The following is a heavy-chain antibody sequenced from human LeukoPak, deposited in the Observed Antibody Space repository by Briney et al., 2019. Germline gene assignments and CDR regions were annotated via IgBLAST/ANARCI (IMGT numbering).Heavy chain of an antibody. CDR1: GFTFSNYE. CDR3: ARDHYDYVWGSYRRYYFDY. Sequence: GGSLRLSCAASGFTFSNYEMNWVRQAPGKGLEWVSSISGISGSAYYADSVKGRFTISRDNSKNTLYLQMNSLRAEDTAVYYCARDHYDYVWGSYRRYYFDYWGQGTLVTVSS. D-gene: IGHD3-16*02. CDR2: ISGISGSA. J-gene: IGHJ4*02. V-gene: IGHV3-23*01.